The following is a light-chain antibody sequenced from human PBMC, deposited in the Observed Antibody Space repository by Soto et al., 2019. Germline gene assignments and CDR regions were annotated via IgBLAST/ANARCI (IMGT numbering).Light chain of an antibody. CDR2: GAS. J-gene: IGKJ5*01. CDR1: QSVSSN. CDR3: QQYNNWPPIT. Sequence: EIVMTHSPATLSVSPVERATLSFSSSQSVSSNLAWYQQKPGQAPRLLIYGASTRATGIPARFSGSGSGTEFTLTISSLQSEDVAIYYCQQYNNWPPITFGQGTRLEIK. V-gene: IGKV3-15*01.